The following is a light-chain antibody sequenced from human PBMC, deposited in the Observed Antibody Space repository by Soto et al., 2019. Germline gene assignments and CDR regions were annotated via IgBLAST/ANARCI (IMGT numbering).Light chain of an antibody. CDR1: SSDVGGYNY. CDR2: EVS. J-gene: IGLJ1*01. Sequence: QSVLTQPASVSGSPGQSSTISCTGTSSDVGGYNYVSWYQQHPGKAPKLMIYEVSNRPSGVSNRFSGSMSGNMASLTISGLQAEDEADYYCSSYTSSSTYVFGTGTKLTVL. CDR3: SSYTSSSTYV. V-gene: IGLV2-14*01.